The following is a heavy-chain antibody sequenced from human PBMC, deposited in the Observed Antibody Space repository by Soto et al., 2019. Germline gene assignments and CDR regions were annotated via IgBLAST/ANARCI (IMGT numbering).Heavy chain of an antibody. J-gene: IGHJ4*02. CDR1: GFTFSSYW. CDR3: ARDTSQYYDILTGYYGFDY. V-gene: IGHV3-7*03. CDR2: IKQDGSEK. Sequence: GGSLRLSCAASGFTFSSYWMSWVRPAPGKGLEWVANIKQDGSEKDYVDSVKGRFTISRDNAKNSLYLQMNSLRAEDTAVYYCARDTSQYYDILTGYYGFDYWGQGTLVTVSS. D-gene: IGHD3-9*01.